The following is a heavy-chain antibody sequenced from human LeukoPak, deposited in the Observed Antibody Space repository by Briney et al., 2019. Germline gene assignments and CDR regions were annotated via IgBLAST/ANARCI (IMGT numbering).Heavy chain of an antibody. CDR2: IKRKIDGGTT. CDR3: ITGQGFYYDSSGPIDY. Sequence: PGGSLRLSCAASGITFSKAWMSWVRQAPGKGLEWVGRIKRKIDGGTTDYAAPVKGRFTISRDDSENTLYLQVNSLKTEDTAVYFCITGQGFYYDSSGPIDYWGRGTLVTVSS. D-gene: IGHD3-22*01. V-gene: IGHV3-15*01. J-gene: IGHJ4*02. CDR1: GITFSKAW.